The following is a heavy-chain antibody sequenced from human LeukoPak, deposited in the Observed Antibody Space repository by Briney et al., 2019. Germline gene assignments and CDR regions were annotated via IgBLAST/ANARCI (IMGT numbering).Heavy chain of an antibody. CDR3: AKKGSLVSPGNYFDY. J-gene: IGHJ4*02. Sequence: GGSLRLSCAASGFTFSSYAMPWVRQAPGEGLEWVSSLDESGSGTYYSDSVRGRSTISRDNSKNTLYLQMDSLRAEDTAVYYCAKKGSLVSPGNYFDYWGQGTLLTVSS. V-gene: IGHV3-23*05. CDR1: GFTFSSYA. D-gene: IGHD1-26*01. CDR2: LDESGSGT.